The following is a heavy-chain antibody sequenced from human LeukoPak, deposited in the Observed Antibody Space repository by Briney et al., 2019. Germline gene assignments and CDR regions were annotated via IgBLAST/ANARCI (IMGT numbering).Heavy chain of an antibody. CDR2: IYHSGST. V-gene: IGHV4-30-2*01. CDR1: GGSISSGGYY. CDR3: ARGIPGYSSGWYSDY. D-gene: IGHD6-19*01. J-gene: IGHJ4*02. Sequence: SSETLSLTCTASGGSISSGGYYWSWIRQPPGKGLEWIGYIYHSGSTYYNPSLKSRVTISVDRSKNQFSLKLSSVTAADTAVYYCARGIPGYSSGWYSDYWGQGTLVTVSS.